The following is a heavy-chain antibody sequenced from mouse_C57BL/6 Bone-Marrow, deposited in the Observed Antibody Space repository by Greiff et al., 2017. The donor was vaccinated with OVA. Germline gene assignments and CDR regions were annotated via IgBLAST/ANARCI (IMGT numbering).Heavy chain of an antibody. CDR1: GYTFTGYW. J-gene: IGHJ3*01. CDR3: ARETYDSSTWFAY. CDR2: ILPGSGST. D-gene: IGHD1-1*01. V-gene: IGHV1-9*01. Sequence: VQLQQSGAELMKPGASVKLSCKATGYTFTGYWIEWVKQRPGHGLEWIGEILPGSGSTNYNEKFKGKVTFTADTSSSTAYMQLSSLTSEDSAVYFCARETYDSSTWFAYWGQGTLVTVSA.